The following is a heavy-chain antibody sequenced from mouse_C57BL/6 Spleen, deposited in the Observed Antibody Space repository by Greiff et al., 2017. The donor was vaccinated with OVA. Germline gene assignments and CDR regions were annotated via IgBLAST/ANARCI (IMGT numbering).Heavy chain of an antibody. CDR2: IYPGDGDT. V-gene: IGHV1-80*01. J-gene: IGHJ4*01. Sequence: VQLQQSGAELVKPGASVKISCKASGYAFSSYWMNWVKQRPGKGLEWIGQIYPGDGDTNYNGKFKGKATLTADKSSSTAYMQLSSLTSEDSAVYFCARGGTGTQYYYAMDYWGQGTSVTVSS. CDR1: GYAFSSYW. CDR3: ARGGTGTQYYYAMDY. D-gene: IGHD4-1*01.